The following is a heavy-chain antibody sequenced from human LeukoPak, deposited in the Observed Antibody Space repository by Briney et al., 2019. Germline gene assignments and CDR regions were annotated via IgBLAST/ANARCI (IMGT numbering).Heavy chain of an antibody. V-gene: IGHV4-39*01. Sequence: SSETLSLTCSVSGGSISRSSYHWGWIRHPPGKGLEWVGSIYYSRSTYYNPSLKSRVTISVDTSKNQFSLKLSSVTAADTAVYYCARHVDLENSGWYPGYFQHWGQGTLVTVSS. CDR2: IYYSRST. CDR3: ARHVDLENSGWYPGYFQH. J-gene: IGHJ1*01. CDR1: GGSISRSSYH. D-gene: IGHD6-19*01.